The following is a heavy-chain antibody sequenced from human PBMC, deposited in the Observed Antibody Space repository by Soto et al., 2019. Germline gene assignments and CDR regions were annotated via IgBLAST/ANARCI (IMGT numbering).Heavy chain of an antibody. J-gene: IGHJ4*02. V-gene: IGHV1-69*02. CDR3: ARAGYCSSTSCYEDY. CDR2: IIPILGIA. Sequence: QVQLVQSGAEVKKPGSSVKVSCKASGGTFSSYTISWVRQAPGQGLEWMGRIIPILGIANYAQKFQGRVTITADKSTSTAYMELSSLRSEDTAVYYWARAGYCSSTSCYEDYWGQGTLVTVSS. CDR1: GGTFSSYT. D-gene: IGHD2-2*03.